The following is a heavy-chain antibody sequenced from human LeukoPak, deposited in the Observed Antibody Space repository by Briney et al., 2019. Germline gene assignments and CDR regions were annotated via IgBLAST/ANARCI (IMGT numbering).Heavy chain of an antibody. CDR3: ASNLPPDSEEEGTPYSSSWYFDY. CDR1: GFTFSSYS. V-gene: IGHV3-21*01. CDR2: ISSSSSYI. D-gene: IGHD6-13*01. Sequence: GGSLRLSCAASGFTFSSYSMNWVRQAPGKGLEWVSSISSSSSYIYYADSVKGRFTISRDNAKNSLYLQMNSLRAEDTAVYYCASNLPPDSEEEGTPYSSSWYFDYWGQGTLVTVSS. J-gene: IGHJ4*02.